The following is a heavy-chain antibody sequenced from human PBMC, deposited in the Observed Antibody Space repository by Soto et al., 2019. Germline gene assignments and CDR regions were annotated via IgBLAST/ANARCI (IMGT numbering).Heavy chain of an antibody. CDR2: INPNSGGT. V-gene: IGHV1-2*04. Sequence: GASVKVSCKASGYTFTGYYMHWVRQAPGQGLEWMGWINPNSGGTNYAQKFQGWVTMTRDTSISTAYMELSRLRSDDTAVYYCARDSSIAVAGTSTFDIWGQGTMVTVSS. J-gene: IGHJ3*02. CDR1: GYTFTGYY. CDR3: ARDSSIAVAGTSTFDI. D-gene: IGHD6-19*01.